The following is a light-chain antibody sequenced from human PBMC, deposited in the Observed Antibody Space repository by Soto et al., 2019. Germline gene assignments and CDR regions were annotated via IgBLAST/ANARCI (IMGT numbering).Light chain of an antibody. CDR2: DAS. V-gene: IGKV1-5*01. J-gene: IGKJ4*01. CDR3: QQYDDYPLT. CDR1: QSIKNW. Sequence: DIQMTQSPSTLSASVGDRVTITCRASQSIKNWLAWYQQKPGTAPKFLIYDASTLESGVPSRFSGSGSATEFTLTISSLQADDFATYFCQQYDDYPLTFGGGTKVEIK.